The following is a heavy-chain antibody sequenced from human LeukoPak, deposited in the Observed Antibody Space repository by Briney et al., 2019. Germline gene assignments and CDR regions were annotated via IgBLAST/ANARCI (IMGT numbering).Heavy chain of an antibody. V-gene: IGHV3-48*03. J-gene: IGHJ3*02. CDR1: GFTFSSYE. CDR2: ISSSGSTI. CDR3: ARDESSGHYPDAFDI. Sequence: QAGGSLRLSCAASGFTFSSYEMNWVRQAPGKGLEWVSYISSSGSTIYYADSVKGRFTISRDNAKNSLYLQMNSLRAEDTAVYYCARDESSGHYPDAFDIWGQGTMVTVSS. D-gene: IGHD3-22*01.